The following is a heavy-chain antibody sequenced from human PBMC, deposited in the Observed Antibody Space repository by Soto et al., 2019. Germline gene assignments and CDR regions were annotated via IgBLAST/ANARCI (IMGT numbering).Heavy chain of an antibody. D-gene: IGHD4-17*01. CDR2: ISSSSSYI. CDR3: ASEFLHAAVTDY. Sequence: GGSLRLSCAASGFTFSSYSMNWVRQAPGKGLEWVSSISSSSSYIYYADSVKGRFTISRDNAKNSLYLQMNSLRAEDTAVYYCASEFLHAAVTDYWGQGTLVTVSS. J-gene: IGHJ4*02. CDR1: GFTFSSYS. V-gene: IGHV3-21*01.